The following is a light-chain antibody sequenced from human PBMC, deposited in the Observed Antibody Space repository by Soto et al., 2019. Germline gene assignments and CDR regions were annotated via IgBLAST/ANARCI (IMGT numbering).Light chain of an antibody. CDR2: GAS. J-gene: IGKJ5*01. CDR3: QQYGSSAPIT. V-gene: IGKV3-20*01. CDR1: QSFSNNY. Sequence: EIVLTQSPGTLSLSPGERATLSCRASQSFSNNYLAWYQQKPGQAPRLLIYGASNRATGIPDRFSGSGSGTDFTLTISRLEPEDFALYYCQQYGSSAPITFGQGTRLEIK.